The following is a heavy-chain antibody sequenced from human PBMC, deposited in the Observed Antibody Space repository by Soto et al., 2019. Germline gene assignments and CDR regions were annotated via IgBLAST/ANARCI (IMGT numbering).Heavy chain of an antibody. D-gene: IGHD3-16*02. V-gene: IGHV3-23*01. CDR2: ISATGGSA. CDR3: AKDIPPSDYVWGSYRFDY. Sequence: GGSLRLSCAASGFTFSSYAMSWVRQAPGKGLEWVTAISATGGSAYYADSVKGRFTISRDNSKNTLYLQMNSLRADDTAEYYCAKDIPPSDYVWGSYRFDYWGQGTLVTVSS. J-gene: IGHJ4*02. CDR1: GFTFSSYA.